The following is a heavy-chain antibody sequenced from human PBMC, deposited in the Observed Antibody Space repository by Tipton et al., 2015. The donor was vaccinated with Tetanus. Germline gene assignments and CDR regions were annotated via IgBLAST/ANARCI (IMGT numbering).Heavy chain of an antibody. CDR3: ARGITDGYFRRLDY. V-gene: IGHV4-4*07. CDR2: ISNGNP. CDR1: RGPISSYY. J-gene: IGHJ4*02. D-gene: IGHD5-24*01. Sequence: QLVQSGAEVKPSETLSLTCSVSRGPISSYYWSWIRQPAGKGLEWIGHISNGNPDYTPSLKSRVTLSVDTSKNEFSLKLSSVTAADTGVYYCARGITDGYFRRLDYWGQGTLVAVSP.